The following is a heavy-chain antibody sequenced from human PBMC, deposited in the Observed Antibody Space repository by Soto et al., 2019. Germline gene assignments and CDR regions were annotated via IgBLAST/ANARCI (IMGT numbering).Heavy chain of an antibody. Sequence: GGSLRLSCAASGFTFSSYGMHWVRQAPGKGLEWVAVIWYDGSNKYYADSVKGRFTISRDNSKNTLYLQMNSLRAEDTAVYYCARELHSGHEGYYYGMDVWGQGTTVTVSS. V-gene: IGHV3-33*01. CDR3: ARELHSGHEGYYYGMDV. CDR1: GFTFSSYG. J-gene: IGHJ6*02. CDR2: IWYDGSNK. D-gene: IGHD5-12*01.